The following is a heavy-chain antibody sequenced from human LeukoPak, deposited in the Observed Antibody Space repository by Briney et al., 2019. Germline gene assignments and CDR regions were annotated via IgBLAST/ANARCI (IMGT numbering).Heavy chain of an antibody. V-gene: IGHV4-59*02. Sequence: SETLSLTCTVSGGSVTDYYWSWIRQSPGRGLEWIGYIYYTGTSYNPSLKSRVTISADTSKNQFSLKLISVTAADTAVYYCASRKLGNDYWGQGTLVTVSS. J-gene: IGHJ4*02. CDR1: GGSVTDYY. CDR2: IYYTGT. CDR3: ASRKLGNDY. D-gene: IGHD7-27*01.